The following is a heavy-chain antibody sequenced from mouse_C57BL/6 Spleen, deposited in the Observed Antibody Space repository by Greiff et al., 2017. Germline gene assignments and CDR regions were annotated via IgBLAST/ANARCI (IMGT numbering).Heavy chain of an antibody. CDR2: FHPYNDDT. Sequence: QVQLQQSGAELVKPGASVKMSCTASGYTFTTYPIEWMKQNHGKSLEWIGNFHPYNDDTKYNEKFKGKATLTVEKSSSTVYLELSRLTSDDSAVYYSARGGGSSHDYAMDYWGQGTSVTVYS. CDR1: GYTFTTYP. J-gene: IGHJ4*01. D-gene: IGHD1-1*01. V-gene: IGHV1-47*01. CDR3: ARGGGSSHDYAMDY.